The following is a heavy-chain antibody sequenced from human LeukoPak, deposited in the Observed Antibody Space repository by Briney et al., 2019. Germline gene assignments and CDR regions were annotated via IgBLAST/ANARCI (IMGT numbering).Heavy chain of an antibody. CDR1: GGSISSSSYY. D-gene: IGHD2-21*02. Sequence: PSETLSLTCTVSGGSISSSSYYWGWIRQPPGKGLEWIGSIYYSGSTYYNPSLKSRVTISVDTSKNQFSLKLSSVTAADTAVYYCARCCGGDCCAFDPWGQGTLVTVSS. CDR3: ARCCGGDCCAFDP. CDR2: IYYSGST. J-gene: IGHJ5*02. V-gene: IGHV4-39*07.